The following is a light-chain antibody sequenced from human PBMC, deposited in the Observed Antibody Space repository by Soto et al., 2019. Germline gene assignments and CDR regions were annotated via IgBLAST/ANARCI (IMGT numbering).Light chain of an antibody. J-gene: IGKJ1*01. CDR3: QQCGSSPWT. CDR1: QSVSSYY. V-gene: IGKV3-20*01. Sequence: EIVLTQSPGTLSLSPGERATLACRASQSVSSYYLAWYQQKPGQAPRLLIYAASSRATGIPDRFSGGGSGNAYTLTISSLEPEDFAVYYCQQCGSSPWTFGQGTKVEIK. CDR2: AAS.